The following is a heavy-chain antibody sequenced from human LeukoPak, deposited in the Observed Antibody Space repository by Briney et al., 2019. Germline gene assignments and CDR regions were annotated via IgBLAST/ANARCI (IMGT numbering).Heavy chain of an antibody. J-gene: IGHJ4*02. CDR3: APPGGYYYGGFDY. V-gene: IGHV3-30*02. D-gene: IGHD3-22*01. CDR1: GFTFSSYG. Sequence: GGSLRLSCAASGFTFSSYGMHWVRQAPGKGLEWLAFIGYDGNNERYVDSVKGRLIISRDNSNNILYLQMNSLRPEDTAVYSCAPPGGYYYGGFDYWGQGALVTVSS. CDR2: IGYDGNNE.